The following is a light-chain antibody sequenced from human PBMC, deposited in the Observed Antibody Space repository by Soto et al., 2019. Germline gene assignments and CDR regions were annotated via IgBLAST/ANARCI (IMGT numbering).Light chain of an antibody. CDR2: GAS. CDR3: QQSNNWPPWT. J-gene: IGKJ1*01. Sequence: EIVMTQSPATLSVSPGERATLSCRASQSVSSNLAWYQQKPGQAPRLLIYGASTRATGIPARFSGSGSGTELTLTISSLQSEDFALYYCQQSNNWPPWTFGQGTKVEIK. CDR1: QSVSSN. V-gene: IGKV3-15*01.